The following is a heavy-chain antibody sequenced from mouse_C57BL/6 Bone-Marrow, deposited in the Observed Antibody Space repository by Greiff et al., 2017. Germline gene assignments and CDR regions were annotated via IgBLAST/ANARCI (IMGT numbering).Heavy chain of an antibody. CDR3: ARSYYYCSSFFAY. D-gene: IGHD1-1*01. V-gene: IGHV1-54*01. Sequence: VQLQQSGAELVRPGTSVKVSCKASGYAFTNYLIEWVKQRPGQGLEWIGVINPGSGGTNYNEKFKGKATLTADKSSSTAYMQLSSLTSEDSSVYFCARSYYYCSSFFAYWGQGTLVTVSA. CDR2: INPGSGGT. J-gene: IGHJ3*01. CDR1: GYAFTNYL.